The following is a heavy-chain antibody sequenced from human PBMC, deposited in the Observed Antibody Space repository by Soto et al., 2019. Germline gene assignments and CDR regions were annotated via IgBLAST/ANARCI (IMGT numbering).Heavy chain of an antibody. CDR2: INQDESEK. CDR1: GFTFSSFW. V-gene: IGHV3-7*01. J-gene: IGHJ6*02. CDR3: AKDRGALHPDYYYGMDV. D-gene: IGHD3-10*01. Sequence: GGSLRLSCAASGFTFSSFWMTWVRQPPGKGLEWVANINQDESEKYYVDSVKGRFTISRDNAKNTLYLQMSSLRAEDTAVYYCAKDRGALHPDYYYGMDVWGQGTTVTVSS.